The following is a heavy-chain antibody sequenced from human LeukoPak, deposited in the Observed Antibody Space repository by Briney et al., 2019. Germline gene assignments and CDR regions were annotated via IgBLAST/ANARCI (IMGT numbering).Heavy chain of an antibody. CDR2: IIPIFGTA. Sequence: SVKASCRASGGTFSSYAISWVRQAPGQGLEWMGGIIPIFGTANYAQKFQGRVTITADESTSTAYMELSSLRSEDTAVYYCAREEESHDWFDPWGQGTLVTVSS. V-gene: IGHV1-69*13. CDR1: GGTFSSYA. CDR3: AREEESHDWFDP. J-gene: IGHJ5*02.